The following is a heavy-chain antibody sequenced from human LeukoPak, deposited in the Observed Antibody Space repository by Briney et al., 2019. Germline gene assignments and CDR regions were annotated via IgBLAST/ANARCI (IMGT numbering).Heavy chain of an antibody. Sequence: ASVKVSCRVSGYLLTEISMHWVRHPPGHGPEWLGGIDPEEGKHIYAERFQGRVTITRDTSASTAYMELSSLRSEDMAVYYCARDGGDYYDSSGYPDYWGQGTLVTVSS. CDR1: GYLLTEIS. CDR2: IDPEEGKH. V-gene: IGHV1-24*01. CDR3: ARDGGDYYDSSGYPDY. D-gene: IGHD3-22*01. J-gene: IGHJ4*02.